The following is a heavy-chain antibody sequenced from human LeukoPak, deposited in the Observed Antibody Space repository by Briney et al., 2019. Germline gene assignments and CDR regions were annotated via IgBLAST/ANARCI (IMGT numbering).Heavy chain of an antibody. CDR1: GFIFSSHD. Sequence: PGGSLRLSCAASGFIFSSHDIHWVRQAPGKGLEWVASISPIITYTYYADSVKGRFTISRDNAQNSVDLQMDALAVDDTAVYYCVRPTASGWDLFAYWGQGTLVTVSS. CDR3: VRPTASGWDLFAY. J-gene: IGHJ4*02. CDR2: ISPIITYT. V-gene: IGHV3-21*06. D-gene: IGHD6-19*01.